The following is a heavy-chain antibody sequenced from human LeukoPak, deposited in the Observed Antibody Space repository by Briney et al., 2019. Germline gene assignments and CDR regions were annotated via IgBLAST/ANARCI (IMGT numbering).Heavy chain of an antibody. CDR1: GNYW. V-gene: IGHV3-74*01. Sequence: GGSLRLSCAASGNYWMHWVRQAPGKGLVWVSHINGDGSWTTYADSVKGRFTISKDNAKNSLYLQMNSLRAEDTAVYYCARVGSSGWYGQANGYWGQGTLVTVSS. J-gene: IGHJ4*02. CDR2: INGDGSWT. CDR3: ARVGSSGWYGQANGY. D-gene: IGHD6-19*01.